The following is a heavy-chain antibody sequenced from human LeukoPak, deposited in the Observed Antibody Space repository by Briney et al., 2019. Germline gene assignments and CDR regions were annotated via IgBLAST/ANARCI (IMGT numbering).Heavy chain of an antibody. CDR1: GYTFTIYY. CDR3: ARNPPYCTSTDCYNDY. CDR2: INPNSGAT. D-gene: IGHD2-2*02. V-gene: IGHV1-2*02. Sequence: ASVKVSCKASGYTFTIYYMHWVRQAPGQGLEWMGWINPNSGATTSAQRFQVRVTMTRDTSISTPYMELSGLTSDDTGVYYCARNPPYCTSTDCYNDYWGQGTLVTVSS. J-gene: IGHJ4*02.